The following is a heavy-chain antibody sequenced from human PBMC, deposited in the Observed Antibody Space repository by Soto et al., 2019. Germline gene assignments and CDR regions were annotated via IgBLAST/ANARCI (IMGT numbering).Heavy chain of an antibody. CDR3: AKSEQWLVGGLDY. D-gene: IGHD6-19*01. CDR1: GFTFSSHA. CDR2: ISGSGGST. V-gene: IGHV3-23*01. Sequence: EVQLLESGGGLVQPGGSLRLSCAASGFTFSSHAMSWVRQAPGKGLEWVSAISGSGGSTYYADSVKGRFTISRDNSKNTLYLQMNSLRAEDTAVYYCAKSEQWLVGGLDYWGQGTLVTVSS. J-gene: IGHJ4*02.